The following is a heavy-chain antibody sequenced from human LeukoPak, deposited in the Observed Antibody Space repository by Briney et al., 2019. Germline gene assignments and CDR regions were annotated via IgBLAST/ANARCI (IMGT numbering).Heavy chain of an antibody. J-gene: IGHJ6*02. Sequence: GGSLRLSCAASGFTFSSYSMNWVRQAPGKGLVWVSRIKGDGSGTSYADSVKGRFTISRDNTKNTLYLQMNSLRAEDTAVFHCVRDYHYGMDVWGQGTTVTVSS. D-gene: IGHD3-16*02. V-gene: IGHV3-74*01. CDR1: GFTFSSYS. CDR2: IKGDGSGT. CDR3: VRDYHYGMDV.